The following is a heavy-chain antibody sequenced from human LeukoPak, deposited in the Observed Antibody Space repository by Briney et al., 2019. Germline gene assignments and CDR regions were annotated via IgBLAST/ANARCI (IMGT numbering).Heavy chain of an antibody. CDR3: ARYTDLGSGRPYCFDY. V-gene: IGHV3-7*01. CDR2: MNRDGSER. Sequence: GGSLRLSCAASGFTLNNYWVSWVRQAPGKGLQWVANMNRDGSERYYLDSVEGRFTISRDNPKNSLYLEMNSLRAEDTAVYYCARYTDLGSGRPYCFDYWGQGTLVTVSS. D-gene: IGHD3-10*01. CDR1: GFTLNNYW. J-gene: IGHJ4*02.